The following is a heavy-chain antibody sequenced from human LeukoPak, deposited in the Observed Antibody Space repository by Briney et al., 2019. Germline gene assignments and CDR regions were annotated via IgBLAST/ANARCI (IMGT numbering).Heavy chain of an antibody. CDR1: GGTFSSYA. CDR2: IIPIFGIA. Sequence: ASVKVSCKASGGTFSSYAISSVRQAAGQRLEGMGRIIPIFGIANYAQKFQGRVTIPAEKSTSTAYMELSSLRSEDTAVYYCASFNSEIVVVPAAMTGMDVWGQRTTVTVSS. CDR3: ASFNSEIVVVPAAMTGMDV. V-gene: IGHV1-69*04. J-gene: IGHJ6*02. D-gene: IGHD2-2*01.